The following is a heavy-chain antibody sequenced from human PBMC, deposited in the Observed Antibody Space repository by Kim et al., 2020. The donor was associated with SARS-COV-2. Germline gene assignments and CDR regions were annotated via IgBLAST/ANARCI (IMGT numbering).Heavy chain of an antibody. V-gene: IGHV1-8*01. Sequence: ASVKVSCKASGFKFISFDINWVRQAPGQGLQWLGWMNSRSGRAGYAQEFQGRVTMTRDISISTAYMDLRSLTSDDTAVYYCATETPPTDWGQGTLVSVSS. CDR3: ATETPPTD. CDR1: GFKFISFD. J-gene: IGHJ4*02. CDR2: MNSRSGRA.